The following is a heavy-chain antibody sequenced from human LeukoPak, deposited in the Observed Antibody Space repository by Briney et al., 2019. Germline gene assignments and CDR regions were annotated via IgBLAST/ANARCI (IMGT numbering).Heavy chain of an antibody. D-gene: IGHD5-18*01. CDR1: GGSISSSSYY. Sequence: SETLSLTCTVSGGSISSSSYYWGWIRQPPGKGLEWIGSKHHSGSTYYNPSLKSRVTISVDPSKNQFSLKLSSVTAADTAVYYCARHSGYSYGYAYYYYYMDVWGKGTTVTVSS. J-gene: IGHJ6*03. V-gene: IGHV4-39*01. CDR2: KHHSGST. CDR3: ARHSGYSYGYAYYYYYMDV.